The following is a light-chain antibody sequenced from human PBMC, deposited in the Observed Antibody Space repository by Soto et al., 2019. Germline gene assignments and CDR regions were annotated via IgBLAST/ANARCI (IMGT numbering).Light chain of an antibody. CDR2: DDD. J-gene: IGLJ2*01. CDR1: NIGTKS. Sequence: SYELTQSPSVSVAPGQTARITCGEDNIGTKSVHWYQQKPGQAPVLVVYDDDDRPSGIPERFSGSNSGNTATLAISRVEAGDEADYYCQVWDSSSDLVVFGGGTKVTVL. V-gene: IGLV3-21*02. CDR3: QVWDSSSDLVV.